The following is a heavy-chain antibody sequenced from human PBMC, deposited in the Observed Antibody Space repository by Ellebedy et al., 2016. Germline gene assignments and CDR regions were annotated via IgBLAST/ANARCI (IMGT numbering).Heavy chain of an antibody. CDR2: INHSGST. CDR3: ARLGYDFWSGRDY. V-gene: IGHV4-34*01. D-gene: IGHD3-3*01. Sequence: SETLSLTXAVYGGSFSGYYWSWVRQPPGKGLEWIGEINHSGSTNYNPSLKSRVTISVDTSKNQFSLKLSSVTAADTAVYYCARLGYDFWSGRDYWGQGTLVTVSS. CDR1: GGSFSGYY. J-gene: IGHJ4*02.